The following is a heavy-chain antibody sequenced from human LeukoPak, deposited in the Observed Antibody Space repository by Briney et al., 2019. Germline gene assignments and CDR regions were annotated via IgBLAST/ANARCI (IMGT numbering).Heavy chain of an antibody. D-gene: IGHD3-3*02. CDR2: VSASGGST. V-gene: IGHV3-23*01. Sequence: GGSLRLSCAASGSTFTSYAMSWVRQAPGKGLEWVSGVSASGGSTNYADSVKGRFTISRDNSKYTLYLQMNNLRAEDTAMYYCAKGTFLFAVFDYWGQGSLVTVSS. CDR3: AKGTFLFAVFDY. CDR1: GSTFTSYA. J-gene: IGHJ4*02.